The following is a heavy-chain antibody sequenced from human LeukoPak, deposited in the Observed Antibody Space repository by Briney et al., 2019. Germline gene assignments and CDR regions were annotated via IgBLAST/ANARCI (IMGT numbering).Heavy chain of an antibody. CDR3: ARLIAVAGTGDYFNWFDP. V-gene: IGHV4-38-2*01. CDR2: IYHSGST. CDR1: GYSISSGYY. D-gene: IGHD6-19*01. J-gene: IGHJ5*02. Sequence: PSETLSLTCAVSGYSISSGYYWGWIRQPPGKGLEWIGSIYHSGSTYYNPPLKSRVTISVDTSKNQFSLKLSSVTAADTAVYYCARLIAVAGTGDYFNWFDPWGQGTLVTVSS.